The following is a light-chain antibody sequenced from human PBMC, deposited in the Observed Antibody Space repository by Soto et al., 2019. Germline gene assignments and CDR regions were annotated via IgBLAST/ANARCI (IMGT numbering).Light chain of an antibody. CDR2: AAS. J-gene: IGKJ4*01. Sequence: AIRMTQSPSSFSASTGDRVTITCRASQGISSYLAWYQQKPGKAPKLLIYAASTLQSGVPSRFSGSGSWTDFTLTISCLQSEDFATYYCQQYYSYPLNLGGGTKVEIK. CDR1: QGISSY. V-gene: IGKV1-8*01. CDR3: QQYYSYPLN.